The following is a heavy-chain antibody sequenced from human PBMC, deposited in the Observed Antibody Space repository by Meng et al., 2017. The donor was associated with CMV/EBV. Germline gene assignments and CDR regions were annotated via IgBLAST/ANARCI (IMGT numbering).Heavy chain of an antibody. Sequence: GESLKISCAASGFTFSSYSMNWVRQAPGKGLEWVSSISSSSSYIYYADSVKGRFTISRDNSKNTLYLQMNSLRAEDTAVDYCAKDTTGSGRSPFDYWGQGTLVTVSS. D-gene: IGHD6-19*01. CDR1: GFTFSSYS. V-gene: IGHV3-21*04. CDR2: ISSSSSYI. J-gene: IGHJ4*02. CDR3: AKDTTGSGRSPFDY.